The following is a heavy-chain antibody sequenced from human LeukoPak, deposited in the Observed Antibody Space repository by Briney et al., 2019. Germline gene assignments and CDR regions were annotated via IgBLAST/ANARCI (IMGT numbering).Heavy chain of an antibody. J-gene: IGHJ4*02. Sequence: GGSLRLSCAAPGFTFSSYAMSWVRPAPGKGLEWVSAISGSGGSTYYADSVKGRFTITIDNSKNTLYLQMNSLRAEDTAVYYCAKDPPLLSIAAAAACWGQGTLVTVSS. CDR3: AKDPPLLSIAAAAAC. D-gene: IGHD6-13*01. V-gene: IGHV3-23*01. CDR1: GFTFSSYA. CDR2: ISGSGGST.